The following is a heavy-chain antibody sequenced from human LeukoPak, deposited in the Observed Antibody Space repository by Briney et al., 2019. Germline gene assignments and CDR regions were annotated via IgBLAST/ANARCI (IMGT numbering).Heavy chain of an antibody. J-gene: IGHJ5*02. Sequence: PSETLSLTCTVSGDSINSSSYYWGRIRQPPGKGLENIGNIFYTGSTYYNPSLKSRVPISVDTSKNQFSLTLSSVTAADTAVYYCARGGYSGYDSRRVLGEFGPWGQGTLVTVSS. CDR2: IFYTGST. CDR1: GDSINSSSYY. D-gene: IGHD5-12*01. CDR3: ARGGYSGYDSRRVLGEFGP. V-gene: IGHV4-39*01.